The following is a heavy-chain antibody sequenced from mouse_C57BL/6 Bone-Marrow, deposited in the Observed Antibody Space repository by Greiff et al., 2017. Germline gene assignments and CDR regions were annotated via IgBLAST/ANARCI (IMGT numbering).Heavy chain of an antibody. V-gene: IGHV14-4*01. CDR3: THDGYYGDY. J-gene: IGHJ2*01. CDR1: GFNIKDDY. CDR2: IDPETGDT. D-gene: IGHD2-3*01. Sequence: EVQLQQSGAELVRPGASVKLSCTASGFNIKDDYMHWVKQRPEQGLEWIGWIDPETGDTAYASKFQGKATITADTSSNTAYLQLSSLTSEDTAVYYCTHDGYYGDYWGQGTTLTVSS.